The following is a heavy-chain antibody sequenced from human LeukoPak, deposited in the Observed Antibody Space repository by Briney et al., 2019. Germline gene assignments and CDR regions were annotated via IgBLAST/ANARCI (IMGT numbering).Heavy chain of an antibody. Sequence: ASVKVSCKSSGYTFNGYYMHWVRQAPGQGLEWMGWINPNSDDTNYAQKFQGRVTMTRDTSISTAYMELSSLRSDDTAVYYCARARYSTRWQSDFDYWGQGTLVTVSS. CDR2: INPNSDDT. CDR1: GYTFNGYY. J-gene: IGHJ4*02. CDR3: ARARYSTRWQSDFDY. D-gene: IGHD2-2*01. V-gene: IGHV1-2*02.